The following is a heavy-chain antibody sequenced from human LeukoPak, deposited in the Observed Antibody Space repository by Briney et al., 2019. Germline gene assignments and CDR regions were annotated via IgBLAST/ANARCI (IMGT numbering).Heavy chain of an antibody. Sequence: ASVKVSCKASGYTFTSYGISWVRQAPGQGLEWMGWISAYNGNTNYAQKLQGRVTMTTDTSTSTAYMELRSLRSDDTAVYYCARDRYYYGSGSYYFLEDYWGQGTLSPSPQ. D-gene: IGHD3-10*01. CDR2: ISAYNGNT. CDR3: ARDRYYYGSGSYYFLEDY. J-gene: IGHJ4*02. V-gene: IGHV1-18*04. CDR1: GYTFTSYG.